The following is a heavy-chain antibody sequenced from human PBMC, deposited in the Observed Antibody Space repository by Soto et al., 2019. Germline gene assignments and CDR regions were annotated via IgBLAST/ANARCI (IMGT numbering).Heavy chain of an antibody. J-gene: IGHJ4*02. V-gene: IGHV3-30-3*01. CDR1: GFTFSSYA. CDR3: GTDRRFEKGYNLGFNY. Sequence: QVQLVESGGGVVQPGRSLRLSCAASGFTFSSYAMHWVREAAGKGLEWVAVISFDGSNKYYADSVKDRFTVSRDNSKNTLYLQMNSLRAENTAVYYCGTDRRFEKGYNLGFNYWGQGHLFTVSS. D-gene: IGHD5-12*01. CDR2: ISFDGSNK.